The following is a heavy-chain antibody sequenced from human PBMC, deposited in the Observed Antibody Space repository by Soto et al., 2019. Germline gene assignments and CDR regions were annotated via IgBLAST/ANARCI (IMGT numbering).Heavy chain of an antibody. CDR2: IYYSGST. V-gene: IGHV4-39*01. CDR1: GGSISRSSYY. CDR3: ARGGCSSTSCYDDDYYYGMDV. D-gene: IGHD2-2*01. J-gene: IGHJ6*02. Sequence: SETLSLTCTVSGGSISRSSYYWGWIRQPPGKGLEWIGSIYYSGSTYYNPSLKSRVTISVDTSKNQFSLKLSSVTAADTAVYYCARGGCSSTSCYDDDYYYGMDVWGQGTTVTVSS.